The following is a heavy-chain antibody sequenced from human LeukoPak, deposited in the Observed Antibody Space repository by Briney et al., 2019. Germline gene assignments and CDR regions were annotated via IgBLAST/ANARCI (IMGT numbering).Heavy chain of an antibody. CDR2: IYTSGNT. V-gene: IGHV4-4*07. J-gene: IGHJ4*02. D-gene: IGHD5-24*01. CDR1: GGSISSYY. CDR3: AVHRDGYNFPFDY. Sequence: SETLSLTCTVSGGSISSYYWSWVRQPAGKGLEWIGRIYTSGNTNYNPSLKGRVTMSVDTSKNQFSLRLNSVTAADTAVYYCAVHRDGYNFPFDYWGQGTLVTVSS.